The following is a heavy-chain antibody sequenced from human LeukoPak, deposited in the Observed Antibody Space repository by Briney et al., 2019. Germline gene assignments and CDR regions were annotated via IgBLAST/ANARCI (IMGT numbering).Heavy chain of an antibody. CDR3: ARGTDGESGNYFDY. Sequence: GGSLRLSCAASGFTFSDYYMSWIRQAPGKGLEWISYISSSGDTIFYADSVKGRFTISRDNAKNSLYLQMNSLRAEDTAVYYCARGTDGESGNYFDYWGQGTLVTVSS. V-gene: IGHV3-11*04. J-gene: IGHJ4*02. D-gene: IGHD4-17*01. CDR1: GFTFSDYY. CDR2: ISSSGDTI.